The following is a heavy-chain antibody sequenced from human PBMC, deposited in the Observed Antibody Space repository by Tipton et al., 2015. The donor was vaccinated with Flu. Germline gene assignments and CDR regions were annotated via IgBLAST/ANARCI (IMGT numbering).Heavy chain of an antibody. CDR2: ILHDGSAT. J-gene: IGHJ4*02. V-gene: IGHV4-59*01. CDR3: ASGNGWKDS. Sequence: TLSLTCSVFGGSLRNYYWSWVRQPPGKALVWIAFILHDGSATSSNPSLESRITVSIDAPRRQFSLKLSSVTAADTAVYYCASGNGWKDSWSQGTLVTVSS. D-gene: IGHD6-19*01. CDR1: GGSLRNYY.